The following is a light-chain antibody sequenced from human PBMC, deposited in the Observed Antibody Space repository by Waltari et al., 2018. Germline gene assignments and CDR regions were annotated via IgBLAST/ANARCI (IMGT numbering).Light chain of an antibody. CDR2: HIS. CDR3: QHYVRLPAT. CDR1: QSVGKY. Sequence: EIVLTQSPGTLSLSPGERATLSCWASQSVGKYLAWYQQKPGQAPRLLIYHISNRATGIPDRFSGSGSGTDFSLTISRLEPEDFAVYYCQHYVRLPATFGQGTKVEIK. V-gene: IGKV3-20*01. J-gene: IGKJ1*01.